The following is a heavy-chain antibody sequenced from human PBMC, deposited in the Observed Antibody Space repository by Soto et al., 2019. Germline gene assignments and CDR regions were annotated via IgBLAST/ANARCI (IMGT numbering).Heavy chain of an antibody. CDR2: ISGSGAST. CDR1: GFTFISYA. D-gene: IGHD6-19*01. V-gene: IGHV3-23*01. Sequence: EVQLLESGGGLVQPGGSLRLSCAASGFTFISYAMTWVRQAPGKGLEWVSGISGSGASTYYADSVKGRFTISRDNSKNTLYLQMNSLRAEDTAIYYCSNPLSSRFGWSLDYWGQGSLVTVPS. CDR3: SNPLSSRFGWSLDY. J-gene: IGHJ4*02.